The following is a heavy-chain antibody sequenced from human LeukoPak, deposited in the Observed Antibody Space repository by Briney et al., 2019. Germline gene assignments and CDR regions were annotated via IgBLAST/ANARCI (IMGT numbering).Heavy chain of an antibody. CDR3: ARDLGIAAAEKYFDY. V-gene: IGHV3-21*01. J-gene: IGHJ4*02. CDR2: ISSSSSYI. D-gene: IGHD6-13*01. Sequence: WVRQAPGKGLEWVSSISSSSSYIYYADSVKGRFTISRDNAKNSLYLQMNSLRAEDTAVYYCARDLGIAAAEKYFDYWGQGTLVTVSS.